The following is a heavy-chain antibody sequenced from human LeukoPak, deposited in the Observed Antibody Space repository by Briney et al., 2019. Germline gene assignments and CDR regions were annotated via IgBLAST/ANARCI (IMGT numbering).Heavy chain of an antibody. J-gene: IGHJ3*02. CDR1: GFTFSSYA. CDR3: AKVSPKWGLPGGAFDI. Sequence: PGGSLRLSCAASGFTFSSYAMSCVRQAPGKGLEWVSAISGSGGSTYYADSVKGRSTISRDNSKNTLYLQMNSLRAEDTAVYYCAKVSPKWGLPGGAFDIRGQGTMVTVSS. CDR2: ISGSGGST. V-gene: IGHV3-23*01. D-gene: IGHD1-26*01.